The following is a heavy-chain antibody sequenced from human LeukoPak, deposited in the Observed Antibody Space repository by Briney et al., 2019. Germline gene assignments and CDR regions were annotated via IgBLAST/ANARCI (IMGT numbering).Heavy chain of an antibody. J-gene: IGHJ4*02. V-gene: IGHV4-34*01. CDR2: INYSGST. Sequence: SETLSLTCAIYSESFSGYFWSWIRQPPGKGLEWIGEINYSGSTNYNPSLKSRVTISVDTSKNQFSLKLSSMTAADTAVYYCARLWDESGSYWGQGTLVIVSS. D-gene: IGHD1-26*01. CDR3: ARLWDESGSY. CDR1: SESFSGYF.